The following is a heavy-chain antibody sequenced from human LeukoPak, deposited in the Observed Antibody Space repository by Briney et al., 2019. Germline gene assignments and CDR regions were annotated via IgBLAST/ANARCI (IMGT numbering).Heavy chain of an antibody. D-gene: IGHD2-8*02. Sequence: SETLSLTCTVAGGSISSYCWGWIRQPPGEGLGWIGYIYYSGSTTNNPSLKTPDTISVDTSKNQFSLKLSSVPAADTAVYYCARHWSPPNAFDIWGQGTMVTVSS. V-gene: IGHV4-59*01. CDR2: IYYSGST. J-gene: IGHJ3*02. CDR1: GGSISSYC. CDR3: ARHWSPPNAFDI.